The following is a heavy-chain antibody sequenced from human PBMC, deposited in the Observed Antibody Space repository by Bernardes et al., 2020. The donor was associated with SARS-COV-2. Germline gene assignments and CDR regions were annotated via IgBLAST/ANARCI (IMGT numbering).Heavy chain of an antibody. CDR1: GFTVSSNY. J-gene: IGHJ6*02. CDR3: ARDKYQRMLFDVYYYGMDV. D-gene: IGHD2-2*01. V-gene: IGHV3-53*01. Sequence: GGSLRLSCAASGFTVSSNYMSWVRQAPGKGLEWVSVIYSGGSTYYADSVKGRFTISRDNSKNTLYLQMNSLRAEDTAVYYCARDKYQRMLFDVYYYGMDVWGQVTTVTVSS. CDR2: IYSGGST.